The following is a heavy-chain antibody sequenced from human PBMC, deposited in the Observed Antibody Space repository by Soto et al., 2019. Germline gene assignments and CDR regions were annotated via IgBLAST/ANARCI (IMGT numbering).Heavy chain of an antibody. J-gene: IGHJ4*02. Sequence: GVLRLSCAASGFTFSSYAMSWVRQAPGKGLEWVSAISGSGGSTYYADSVKGRFTISRDNSKNTLYLQMNSLRAEDTAVYYCAKGRGYYSCTSRYVGSDYSGQGSLVPVSS. D-gene: IGHD2-2*01. CDR1: GFTFSSYA. CDR2: ISGSGGST. CDR3: AKGRGYYSCTSRYVGSDY. V-gene: IGHV3-23*01.